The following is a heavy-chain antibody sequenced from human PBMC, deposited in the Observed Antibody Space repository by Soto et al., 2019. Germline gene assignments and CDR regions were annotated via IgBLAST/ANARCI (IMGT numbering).Heavy chain of an antibody. Sequence: SETLSLTCTVSGGSISSGSYYWGWIRQPPGKGLEWIGSIYYSGSTYYNPSLKSRVTISVDTSKNQFSLKLSSVTAADTAVYYCARHDRSSWYEPSLNYYYDGMDVWGQGTTVT. J-gene: IGHJ6*02. V-gene: IGHV4-39*01. CDR1: GGSISSGSYY. D-gene: IGHD6-13*01. CDR3: ARHDRSSWYEPSLNYYYDGMDV. CDR2: IYYSGST.